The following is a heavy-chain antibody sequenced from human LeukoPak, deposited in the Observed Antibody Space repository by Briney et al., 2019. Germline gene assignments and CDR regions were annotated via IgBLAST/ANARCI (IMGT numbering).Heavy chain of an antibody. D-gene: IGHD3-10*01. CDR3: ATEGKMVRGVYTDY. CDR1: GYTLTELS. J-gene: IGHJ4*02. Sequence: ASVNVSFTFSGYTLTELSMHWMRQAPGQGREWMGRFDTEDGETIYSQTFSGRVTMTVATSTDTVYIELRSLRSEDTAVYYCATEGKMVRGVYTDYWGQGTLVTVSS. V-gene: IGHV1-24*01. CDR2: FDTEDGET.